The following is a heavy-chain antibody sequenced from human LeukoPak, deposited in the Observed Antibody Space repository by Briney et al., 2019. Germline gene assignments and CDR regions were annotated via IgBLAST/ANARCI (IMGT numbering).Heavy chain of an antibody. Sequence: PSQTLSLTCTVSGGSISGGDYYWSWIRQPPGKGLEWIGYIYYSGSTYYNPSLKSRVTISVDTSKNQFSLKLSSVTAADTAVYYCARLSYSSSSCWFDPWGQGTLVTVSS. V-gene: IGHV4-30-4*08. J-gene: IGHJ5*02. CDR1: GGSISGGDYY. CDR3: ARLSYSSSSCWFDP. CDR2: IYYSGST. D-gene: IGHD6-6*01.